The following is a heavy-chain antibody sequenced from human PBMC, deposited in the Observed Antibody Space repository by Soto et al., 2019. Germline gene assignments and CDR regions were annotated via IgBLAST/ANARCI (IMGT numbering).Heavy chain of an antibody. V-gene: IGHV3-23*01. CDR1: EFTFSSYG. CDR2: ISSSGGGT. J-gene: IGHJ4*02. CDR3: AKELGEWLRLTFDF. D-gene: IGHD5-12*01. Sequence: PGGSLRLSCAASEFTFSSYGMTWVRQAPGKGLEWVSSISSSGGGTYYADSVKGRFTISRDNPKNTLYLQMNSLRAEDTAAYYCAKELGEWLRLTFDFWGQGILVTVSS.